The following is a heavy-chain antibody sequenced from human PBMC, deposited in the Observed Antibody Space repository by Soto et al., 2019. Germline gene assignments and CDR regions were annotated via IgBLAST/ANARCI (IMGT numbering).Heavy chain of an antibody. V-gene: IGHV3-48*03. Sequence: PGGSLRLSCAASGFTFSSYEMNWVRQAPGKGLEWVSYISSSGSTIYYADSVKGRFTISRDNAKNTLYLQMNSLRAEDTAVYYCARDEPLAVYGMDVWGQGTTVTVSS. CDR2: ISSSGSTI. J-gene: IGHJ6*02. CDR3: ARDEPLAVYGMDV. CDR1: GFTFSSYE.